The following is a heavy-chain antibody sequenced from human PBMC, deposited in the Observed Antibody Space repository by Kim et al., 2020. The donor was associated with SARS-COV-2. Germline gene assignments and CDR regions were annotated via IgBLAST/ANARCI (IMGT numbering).Heavy chain of an antibody. Sequence: ASVKVSCKASGYTFTSYAMHWVRQAPGQRLEWMGWINAGNGNTKYSQKFQGRVTITRDTSASTAYMELSSLRSEDTAVYYCARSRRHYDILTGPQPFDYWGQGTLVTVSS. CDR1: GYTFTSYA. J-gene: IGHJ4*02. V-gene: IGHV1-3*01. CDR3: ARSRRHYDILTGPQPFDY. CDR2: INAGNGNT. D-gene: IGHD3-9*01.